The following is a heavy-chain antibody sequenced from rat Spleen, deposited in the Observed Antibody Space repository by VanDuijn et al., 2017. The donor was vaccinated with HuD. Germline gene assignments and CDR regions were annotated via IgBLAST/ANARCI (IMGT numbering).Heavy chain of an antibody. J-gene: IGHJ4*01. CDR3: ARGPYGGYSGVMDA. CDR1: GFSLINYG. D-gene: IGHD1-11*01. V-gene: IGHV2-4*01. Sequence: QVQLKESGPGLVQPSQTLSLTCTVSGFSLINYGVSWVRQPPGKGLEWIGAIWSGGSTDYNSLLKSRLSISRDTSKSQVFLKMNSLQTEDTATYYCARGPYGGYSGVMDAWGQGASVTVSS. CDR2: IWSGGST.